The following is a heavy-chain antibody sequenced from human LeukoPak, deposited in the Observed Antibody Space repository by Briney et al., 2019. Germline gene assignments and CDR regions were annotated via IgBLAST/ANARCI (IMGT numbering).Heavy chain of an antibody. CDR1: GYTFTSYG. Sequence: ASVKVSCKASGYTFTSYGISWVRQAPGQGLEWMGWISAYNGNTNYAQKLQGRVTMTTDTSTSTAYMELRSLRSDDTAVYYCARDRPYSSIADYYYYMDVWGKGTTVTVSS. CDR2: ISAYNGNT. J-gene: IGHJ6*03. D-gene: IGHD6-13*01. CDR3: ARDRPYSSIADYYYYMDV. V-gene: IGHV1-18*01.